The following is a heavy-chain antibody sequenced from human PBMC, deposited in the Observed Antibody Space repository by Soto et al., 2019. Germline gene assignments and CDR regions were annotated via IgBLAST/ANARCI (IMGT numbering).Heavy chain of an antibody. D-gene: IGHD6-13*01. Sequence: GGSLRLSCAASGFTFDDYAMHWVRQAPGKGLEWVSGISWNSGSIGYADSVKGRFTISRDNAKNSLYLQMNSLRAEDTALYYCAKDMSSSWSGPFDYWGQGTLVTVSS. CDR1: GFTFDDYA. CDR3: AKDMSSSWSGPFDY. J-gene: IGHJ4*02. CDR2: ISWNSGSI. V-gene: IGHV3-9*01.